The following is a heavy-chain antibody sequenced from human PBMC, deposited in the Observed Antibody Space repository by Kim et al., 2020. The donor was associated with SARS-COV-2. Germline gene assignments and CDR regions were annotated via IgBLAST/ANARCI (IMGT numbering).Heavy chain of an antibody. V-gene: IGHV3-74*01. Sequence: GTGTSAADSVEGRFNISRDNATNTLYLQMNILRGEDTAVYYCASGLTAVEDWGQGTLVTVSS. J-gene: IGHJ4*02. CDR3: ASGLTAVED. D-gene: IGHD2-21*02. CDR2: GTGT.